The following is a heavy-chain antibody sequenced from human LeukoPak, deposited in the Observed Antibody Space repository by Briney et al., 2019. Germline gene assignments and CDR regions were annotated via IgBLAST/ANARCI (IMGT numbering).Heavy chain of an antibody. CDR2: IAGDR. CDR1: GYTFSNYG. CDR3: ARDRVVVVPAAGTDFDY. V-gene: IGHV1-18*01. Sequence: ASVKVSCKASGYTFSNYGISWVRQAPGQGLEWMAWIAGDRIYAPQFQGRLIISTDPSTSTAYMELRSLRSDDTAVYYCARDRVVVVPAAGTDFDYWGQGTLVTVSS. D-gene: IGHD2-2*01. J-gene: IGHJ4*02.